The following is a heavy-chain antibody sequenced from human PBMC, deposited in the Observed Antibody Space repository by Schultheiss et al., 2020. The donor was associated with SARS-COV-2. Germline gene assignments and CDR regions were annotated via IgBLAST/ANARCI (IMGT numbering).Heavy chain of an antibody. Sequence: GGSLRLSCAASGFTFDDYAMHWVRQAPGKGLEWVSGISWNSGSIGYADSVKGRFTISRDNAKNSLYLQMNSLRAEDTALYYCARSDYSNYQPLAFSLWGQGTTVTVSS. CDR3: ARSDYSNYQPLAFSL. CDR2: ISWNSGSI. J-gene: IGHJ6*02. CDR1: GFTFDDYA. D-gene: IGHD4-11*01. V-gene: IGHV3-9*01.